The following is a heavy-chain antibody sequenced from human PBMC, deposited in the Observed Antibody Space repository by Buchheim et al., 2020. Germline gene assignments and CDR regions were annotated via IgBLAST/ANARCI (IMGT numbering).Heavy chain of an antibody. J-gene: IGHJ4*02. CDR1: GFAFRNYD. V-gene: IGHV3-7*04. CDR2: IKHDGSEK. Sequence: EVQLVDSGGGLVQPGGSLRVSCAASGFAFRNYDMNWVRQAPGQGLEWVANIKHDGSEKYYVDSVKGRFTVSRDNAKNSLYLQMNNLRFEDSAIYFCARARFDYIWGSYLPLDFWGRGSL. CDR3: ARARFDYIWGSYLPLDF. D-gene: IGHD3-16*02.